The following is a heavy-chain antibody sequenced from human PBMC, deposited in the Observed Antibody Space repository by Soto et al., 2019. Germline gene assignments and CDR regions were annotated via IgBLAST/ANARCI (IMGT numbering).Heavy chain of an antibody. Sequence: SETLSLTCTVYGGSISSYYWSWIRQPPGKGLEWIGYIYYSGSTNYNPSLKSRVTISVDTSKNQFSLKLSSVTAADAAVYYCARLHDSNNWFDPWGQGTLVTVSS. D-gene: IGHD1-1*01. J-gene: IGHJ5*02. V-gene: IGHV4-59*08. CDR3: ARLHDSNNWFDP. CDR1: GGSISSYY. CDR2: IYYSGST.